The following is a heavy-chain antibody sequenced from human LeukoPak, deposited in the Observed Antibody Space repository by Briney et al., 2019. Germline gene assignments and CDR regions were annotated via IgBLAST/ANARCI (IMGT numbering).Heavy chain of an antibody. D-gene: IGHD2-21*01. V-gene: IGHV1-3*01. CDR3: ARRLGRSLDY. CDR1: GYTFINHA. Sequence: ASVKVSCKASGYTFINHAIHWVRQAPGQRLEWMGWINVGNGNTKYSQNFQGRITISRDTSATTGYMDLSSLRSEDTAVYYCARRLGRSLDYWGQGTLVTVSS. CDR2: INVGNGNT. J-gene: IGHJ4*02.